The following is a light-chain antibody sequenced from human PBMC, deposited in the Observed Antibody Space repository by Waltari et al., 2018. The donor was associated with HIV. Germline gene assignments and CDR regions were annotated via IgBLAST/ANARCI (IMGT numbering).Light chain of an antibody. V-gene: IGKV1-5*03. Sequence: IQMTQSPSTLSASVGDRVTLTCRASQSVTWVAWYQQKPGKAPDLLIYKASVLPRRDSPRFTASGSVTEFTLTILSLQPDDFATYYCKQYQSLYTFGPGTKLEI. CDR1: QSVTW. CDR2: KAS. CDR3: KQYQSLYT. J-gene: IGKJ2*01.